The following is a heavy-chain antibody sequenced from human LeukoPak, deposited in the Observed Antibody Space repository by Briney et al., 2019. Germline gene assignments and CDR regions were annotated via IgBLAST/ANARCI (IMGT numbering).Heavy chain of an antibody. CDR2: IYYSGST. CDR1: GGSISSGGYY. V-gene: IGHV4-31*03. J-gene: IGHJ6*02. D-gene: IGHD3-3*01. Sequence: SETLSLTCTVSGGSISSGGYYWSWIRQHPGNGLEWIGYIYYSGSTYYNPSLKSRVTISVDTSKNQFSLKLSSVTAADTAVYYCARVRGTIFGVVGSRGSVWSVWGQGTTVTVSS. CDR3: ARVRGTIFGVVGSRGSVWSV.